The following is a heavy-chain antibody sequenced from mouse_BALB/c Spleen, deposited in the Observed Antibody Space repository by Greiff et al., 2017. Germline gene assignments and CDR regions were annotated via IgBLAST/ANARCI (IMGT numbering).Heavy chain of an antibody. D-gene: IGHD1-1*01. CDR2: IDPENGDT. Sequence: EVKLQESGAELVRSGASVKLSCTASGFNIKDYYMHWVKQRPEQGLEWIGWIDPENGDTEYAPKFQGKATMTADTSSNTAYLQLSSLTSEDTAVYYCNACDYGSSYGAYWGQGTLVTVSA. V-gene: IGHV14-4*02. CDR3: NACDYGSSYGAY. CDR1: GFNIKDYY. J-gene: IGHJ3*01.